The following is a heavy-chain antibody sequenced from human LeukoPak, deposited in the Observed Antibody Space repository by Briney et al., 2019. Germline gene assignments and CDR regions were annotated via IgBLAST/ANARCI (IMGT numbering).Heavy chain of an antibody. V-gene: IGHV3-11*04. CDR2: ITNTGRST. J-gene: IGHJ4*02. CDR3: AREASGNYHVFDS. Sequence: GGSLRLSCEASGFSLSGYFISWIRQAPGKGLEWISYITNTGRSTNYADAVKGRFTISRDNGKQSVYLEMTDLRAEDTAVYYCAREASGNYHVFDSWGQGTLVIVSS. D-gene: IGHD6-25*01. CDR1: GFSLSGYF.